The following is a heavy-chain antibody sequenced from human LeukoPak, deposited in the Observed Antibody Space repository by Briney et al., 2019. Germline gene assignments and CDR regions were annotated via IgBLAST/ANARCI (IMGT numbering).Heavy chain of an antibody. D-gene: IGHD2-15*01. CDR1: GGSISSSSYY. Sequence: PSETLSLTCTVSGGSISSSSYYWGWIRQPPGKGLEWIGSIYYSGSTYYNPSLKSRVTISVDTSKNQFSLKLSSVTAADTAVYYCARFVGYCSGGSCYSWMATITHVDYWGQETLVTVSS. CDR3: ARFVGYCSGGSCYSWMATITHVDY. CDR2: IYYSGST. V-gene: IGHV4-39*01. J-gene: IGHJ4*02.